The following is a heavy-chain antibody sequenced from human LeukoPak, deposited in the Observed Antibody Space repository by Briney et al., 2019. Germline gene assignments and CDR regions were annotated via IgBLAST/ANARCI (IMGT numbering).Heavy chain of an antibody. D-gene: IGHD3-9*01. J-gene: IGHJ5*02. Sequence: PSETLSLTCTVSGGSISSYYWSWIRQPPGKGLEWIGYIYYSGSTNYNPSLKSRVTIPVDTSKNQFSLKLSSVTAADTAVYYCAGEYYDILTDARWFDPWGQGTLVTVSS. V-gene: IGHV4-59*01. CDR2: IYYSGST. CDR1: GGSISSYY. CDR3: AGEYYDILTDARWFDP.